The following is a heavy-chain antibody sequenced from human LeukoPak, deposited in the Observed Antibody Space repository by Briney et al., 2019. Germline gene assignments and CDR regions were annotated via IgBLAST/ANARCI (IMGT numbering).Heavy chain of an antibody. Sequence: SETLSLTCTVSGGSISSGSYYWSWIRQPAGKGLEWIGRIYTSGSTNYNPSLKSRVTISVDTSKNQFSLKLSSVTAADTAVYYCARLLWFGELKENWFDXWGQGTLVTVX. CDR1: GGSISSGSYY. CDR3: ARLLWFGELKENWFDX. D-gene: IGHD3-10*01. J-gene: IGHJ5*02. V-gene: IGHV4-61*02. CDR2: IYTSGST.